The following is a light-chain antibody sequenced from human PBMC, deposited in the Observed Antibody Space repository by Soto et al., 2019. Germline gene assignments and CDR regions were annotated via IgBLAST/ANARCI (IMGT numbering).Light chain of an antibody. CDR3: ATWDGSLPGEV. CDR1: SSNIGNNY. CDR2: DNN. J-gene: IGLJ2*01. V-gene: IGLV1-51*01. Sequence: QSVLTQPPSASGTPGQRVTISCSGSSSNIGNNYVSWYQQLPGTAPKLLIYDNNKRPSGIPDRFSGSKSGTSGTLEITGLQTGDEADYYCATWDGSLPGEVFGGGTKVTVL.